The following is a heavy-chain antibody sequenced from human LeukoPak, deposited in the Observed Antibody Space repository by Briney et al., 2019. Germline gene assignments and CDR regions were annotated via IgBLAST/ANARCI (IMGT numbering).Heavy chain of an antibody. CDR2: ISSNGGNK. J-gene: IGHJ4*02. CDR3: ARGYCDTNSCYIALGY. D-gene: IGHD3-22*01. CDR1: GFSFSTHA. V-gene: IGHV3-64*01. Sequence: GGSLRLSCAASGFSFSTHAIYWVRQAPGKGLEYVSAISSNGGNKDYATSVKGRFTVSRDNSDNTVFLQMGSLRDEDMAVYYCARGYCDTNSCYIALGYWGQGTLVTVSS.